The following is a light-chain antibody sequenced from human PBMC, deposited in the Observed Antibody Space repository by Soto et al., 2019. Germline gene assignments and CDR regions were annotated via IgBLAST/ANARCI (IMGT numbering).Light chain of an antibody. CDR3: HQRRQWPLT. Sequence: EIVLTQSPATLSLSPGERATLSCRASQSLSSNFLAWYQQKPGQPPRLLIYDSSTRATGFPDRFSGSGSGTDFTLTISSLESEDFAVYYCHQRRQWPLTFGGGTKVEI. J-gene: IGKJ4*01. CDR1: QSLSSNF. CDR2: DSS. V-gene: IGKV3D-20*02.